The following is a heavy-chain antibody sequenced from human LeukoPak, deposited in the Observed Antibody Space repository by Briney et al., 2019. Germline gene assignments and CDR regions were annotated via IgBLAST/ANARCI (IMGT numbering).Heavy chain of an antibody. CDR1: GGPISRYY. D-gene: IGHD2-8*01. V-gene: IGHV4-4*07. Sequence: SETLCLTCTVSGGPISRYYWSWIRQPAGKGLEWFGRIYTSGSTNYTPSLKSRVTMSVDTSKNQFSLKLSSVTAADTAAYYCATLIRGAFDIWGQGTMVSVSS. CDR3: ATLIRGAFDI. J-gene: IGHJ3*02. CDR2: IYTSGST.